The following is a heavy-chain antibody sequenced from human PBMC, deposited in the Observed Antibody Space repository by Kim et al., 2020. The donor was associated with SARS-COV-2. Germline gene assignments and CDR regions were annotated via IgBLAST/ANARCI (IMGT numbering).Heavy chain of an antibody. CDR1: GYTFTSYA. Sequence: ASVKVSCKASGYTFTSYAFHWVRQAPGQRLEWMGWIDADNGNTKYSQKFQGRVSITRDTSASTAYMELSSLRSEDTAVYYCARNEDYWGQGTLVTVSS. CDR3: ARNEDY. J-gene: IGHJ4*02. CDR2: IDADNGNT. V-gene: IGHV1-3*01.